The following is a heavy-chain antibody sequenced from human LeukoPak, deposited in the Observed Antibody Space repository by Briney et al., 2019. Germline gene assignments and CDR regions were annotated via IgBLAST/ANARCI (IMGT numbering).Heavy chain of an antibody. CDR1: GFTFSNAW. Sequence: PGGSLRLSCAASGFTFSNAWMSWVRQAPGKGLEWVGRIKSKTDGGTTDYAAPVKGRFTISRDDSKNTLYLQMNSLKTEDTAVYYCTSRVFWDDAFDIWGQATMVTVSS. D-gene: IGHD3-9*01. J-gene: IGHJ3*02. V-gene: IGHV3-15*01. CDR3: TSRVFWDDAFDI. CDR2: IKSKTDGGTT.